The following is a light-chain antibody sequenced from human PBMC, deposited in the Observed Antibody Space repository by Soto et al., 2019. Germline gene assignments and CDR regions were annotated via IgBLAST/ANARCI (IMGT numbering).Light chain of an antibody. V-gene: IGLV1-40*01. Sequence: QSVQPHPPSVCWAPGQRVTISCTGSSSNIGTGYDVHWYQQLPVTAPKLLIYGNSNRPSGVPDRFSGSKSGTSASLAITGLQAEDEADYYCQSFDSSRFYVFGTGTKVTVL. CDR3: QSFDSSRFYV. CDR1: SSNIGTGYD. CDR2: GNS. J-gene: IGLJ1*01.